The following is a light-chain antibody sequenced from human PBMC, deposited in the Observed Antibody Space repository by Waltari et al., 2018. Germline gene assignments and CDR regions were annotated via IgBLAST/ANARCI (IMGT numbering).Light chain of an antibody. J-gene: IGLJ2*01. CDR3: QSYDSSNVV. V-gene: IGLV6-57*03. CDR2: EDN. CDR1: SGSIASNY. Sequence: NFMLTQPHSVSESPGKTVTISCTRSSGSIASNYVQWYQQRPGSAPTPVIYEDNQRPSGVPDRFSGSIDSSSNSASLTIAGLKTEDEADYYCQSYDSSNVVFGGVTKLTVL.